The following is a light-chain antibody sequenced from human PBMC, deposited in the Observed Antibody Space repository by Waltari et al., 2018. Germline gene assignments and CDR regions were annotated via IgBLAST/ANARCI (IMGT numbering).Light chain of an antibody. V-gene: IGKV1-5*03. J-gene: IGKJ2*01. CDR2: KAS. CDR3: QQCHSYS. Sequence: DIQMTQSPSTLSASVGDTVTITCRASQSISSFLAWSQQKPGKAPTLLIYKASSLESGVPSRFSGSGSGTEFTLTISSLQPDDFATYYCQQCHSYSFGQGTKVEI. CDR1: QSISSF.